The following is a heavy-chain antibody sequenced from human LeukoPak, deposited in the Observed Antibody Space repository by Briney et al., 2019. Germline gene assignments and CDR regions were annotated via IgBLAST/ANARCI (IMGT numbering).Heavy chain of an antibody. Sequence: PGGSLRLSCAASGFSFDDYDMSWVRQAPGKGLEWVSGINWNGGSTGYADSVKGRFTISRDNAKNSLYLQVSSLRAEDTAVYYCARERADLWFGELYYTNWGQGTLVTVSS. CDR1: GFSFDDYD. CDR3: ARERADLWFGELYYTN. CDR2: INWNGGST. V-gene: IGHV3-20*04. J-gene: IGHJ4*02. D-gene: IGHD3-10*01.